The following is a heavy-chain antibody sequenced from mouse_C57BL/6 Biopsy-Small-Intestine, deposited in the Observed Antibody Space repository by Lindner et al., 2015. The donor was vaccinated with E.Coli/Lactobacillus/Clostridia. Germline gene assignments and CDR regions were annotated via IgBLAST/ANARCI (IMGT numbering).Heavy chain of an antibody. CDR1: GYTFTSYG. CDR3: AREAGDSSGYYYGTPNAFDI. J-gene: IGHJ3*01. CDR2: ISAYNGNT. Sequence: SVKVSCKASGYTFTSYGISWVRQAPGQGLEWMGWISAYNGNTYAQKFQGRVTMTTDTSTSTAYMEVRSLRSDDTAVYYCAREAGDSSGYYYGTPNAFDIWGQGTMVTVSS. V-gene: IGHV1-81*01. D-gene: IGHD1-1*01.